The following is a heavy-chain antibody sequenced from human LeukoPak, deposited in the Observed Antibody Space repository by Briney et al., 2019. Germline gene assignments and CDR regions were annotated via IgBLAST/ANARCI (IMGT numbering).Heavy chain of an antibody. V-gene: IGHV3-30*18. J-gene: IGHJ6*02. CDR3: AKDRIRYFDWLDPGYGMDV. D-gene: IGHD3-9*01. CDR2: ISYDGGNK. CDR1: GFTFNTYG. Sequence: PGRSLRLSCAASGFTFNTYGMHWVRQAPGKGLEWVALISYDGGNKYYADSVKGRFTISRDNSNHTLYLQMSSLRAEDTAVYYCAKDRIRYFDWLDPGYGMDVWGQGTTVTVSS.